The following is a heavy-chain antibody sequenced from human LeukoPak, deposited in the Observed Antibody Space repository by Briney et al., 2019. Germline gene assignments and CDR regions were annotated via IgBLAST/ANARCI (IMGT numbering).Heavy chain of an antibody. V-gene: IGHV4-59*01. Sequence: SETQSLTCTVSGGSISNYYWSWIRQPPGKGLEWIGYFHYSGSIYYNPSLRSRVTISVDTSKNQFPLQLTSVTAADTAVYYCATGSSYTPGELDYWGQGTLVTVSS. J-gene: IGHJ4*02. CDR1: GGSISNYY. CDR2: FHYSGSI. D-gene: IGHD3-22*01. CDR3: ATGSSYTPGELDY.